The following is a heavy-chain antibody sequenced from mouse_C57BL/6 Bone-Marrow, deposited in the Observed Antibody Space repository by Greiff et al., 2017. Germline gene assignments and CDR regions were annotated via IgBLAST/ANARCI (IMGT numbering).Heavy chain of an antibody. D-gene: IGHD2-4*01. CDR1: GYTFTSYW. CDR2: IDPSDSYT. V-gene: IGHV1-59*01. CDR3: ARDCYDYPLIAY. Sequence: QVQLQQPGAELVRPGTSVKLSCKASGYTFTSYWMHWVKQRPGQGLEWIGVIDPSDSYTNYNQKFKGKATLTVDTSSSTAYMQLSSLTSEDSAVYYCARDCYDYPLIAYWGQGTLVTVSA. J-gene: IGHJ3*01.